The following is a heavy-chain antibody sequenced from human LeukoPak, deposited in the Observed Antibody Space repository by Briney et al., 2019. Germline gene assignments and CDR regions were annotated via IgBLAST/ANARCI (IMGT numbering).Heavy chain of an antibody. CDR2: IYHSGST. J-gene: IGHJ4*02. CDR3: ARGVGATTLDY. D-gene: IGHD1-26*01. V-gene: IGHV4-4*09. CDR1: GGSISSYY. Sequence: SETLSLTCTVSGGSISSYYWSWIRQPPGKGLEWIGYIYHSGSTYYNPSLKSRVTISVDRSKNQFSLKLSSVTAADTAVYYCARGVGATTLDYWGQGTLVTVSS.